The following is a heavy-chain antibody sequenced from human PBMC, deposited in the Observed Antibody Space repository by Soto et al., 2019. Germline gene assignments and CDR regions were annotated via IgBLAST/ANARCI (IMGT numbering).Heavy chain of an antibody. CDR2: INGYNGNT. J-gene: IGHJ4*02. CDR1: GYTFTSFG. Sequence: QVQLMQSGAEVKKPGASVKVSCKASGYTFTSFGISWVRQAPGQGLEWMGWINGYNGNTNYAQKLHGRVTMTADTSTRTVYMDLRSLGSDDTAVYYCARHLPPFSMSTNFDYWGQGTLVTVSS. CDR3: ARHLPPFSMSTNFDY. D-gene: IGHD3-3*02. V-gene: IGHV1-18*01.